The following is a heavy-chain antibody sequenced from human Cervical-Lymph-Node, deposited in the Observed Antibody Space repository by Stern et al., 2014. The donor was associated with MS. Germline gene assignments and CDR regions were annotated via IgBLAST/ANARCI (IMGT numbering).Heavy chain of an antibody. CDR3: ARDPNGSADY. CDR2: ISADNGNT. V-gene: IGHV1-18*01. CDR1: GYTFTTYA. D-gene: IGHD1-26*01. J-gene: IGHJ4*02. Sequence: VQLVQSGAEVKKPGASVKVSCQTSGYTFTTYAISWVRQAPGQGLEWLGWISADNGNTDYAQKFRGRVTMTTDTSTSTVYMELRNLRSDDTAVYYCARDPNGSADYWGQGTLVIVSS.